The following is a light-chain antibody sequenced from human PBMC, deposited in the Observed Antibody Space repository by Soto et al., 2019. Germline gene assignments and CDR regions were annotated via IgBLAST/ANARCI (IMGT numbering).Light chain of an antibody. J-gene: IGKJ4*01. CDR3: QQYNTWPPLT. CDR2: GAS. V-gene: IGKV3-15*01. Sequence: EIVMTQSPATLSVSPGERATLSCRASQSVNSNLAWYQQKPGQAPRLLIYGASNRATGIPARFSGSGSGTEFTLTITSLQSEDLSVYYCQQYNTWPPLTFGGGTKVDIK. CDR1: QSVNSN.